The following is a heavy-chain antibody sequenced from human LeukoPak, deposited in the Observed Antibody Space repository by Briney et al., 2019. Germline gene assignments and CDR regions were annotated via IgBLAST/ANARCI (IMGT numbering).Heavy chain of an antibody. CDR2: ISGSGGST. V-gene: IGHV3-23*01. CDR3: AKMLFDSSSWSNFDY. CDR1: GFTFSSYA. D-gene: IGHD6-13*01. Sequence: GGSLRLSCAASGFTFSSYAMSWVRQAPGKGLEWVSAISGSGGSTYYADSVKGRFTISRDNSKNTLYLQMNSLRAEDTAVYYCAKMLFDSSSWSNFDYWGQGTLVTVSS. J-gene: IGHJ4*02.